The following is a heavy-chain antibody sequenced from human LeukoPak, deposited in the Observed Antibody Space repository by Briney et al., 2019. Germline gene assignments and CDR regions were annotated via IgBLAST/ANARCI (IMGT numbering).Heavy chain of an antibody. CDR1: GGSISSSSYY. D-gene: IGHD3-3*01. CDR2: IYYSGST. J-gene: IGHJ4*02. Sequence: PSETLSLTCTVSGGSISSSSYYWGWIRQPPGKGLEWIGSIYYSGSTYYNPSLKSRVTISVDTSKNQFSLKLSSVTAADTAVYYCARRSITIFGVPRYYFDYWGQGTLVTVSS. V-gene: IGHV4-39*01. CDR3: ARRSITIFGVPRYYFDY.